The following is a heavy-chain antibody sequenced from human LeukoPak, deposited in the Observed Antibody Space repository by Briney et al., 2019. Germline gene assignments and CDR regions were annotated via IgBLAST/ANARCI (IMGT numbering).Heavy chain of an antibody. Sequence: SQTLSLTCAFSGDSVSSNSAAWNWIRQSPSRGLEWLGRTYYRSKWYNDYAVSVKSRITINPDTSKNRFSLQLNSVTPEDTAVYYCARDRYDYIWGSYRRSGAFDIWGQGTMVTVSS. D-gene: IGHD3-16*02. CDR2: TYYRSKWYN. CDR3: ARDRYDYIWGSYRRSGAFDI. J-gene: IGHJ3*02. CDR1: GDSVSSNSAA. V-gene: IGHV6-1*01.